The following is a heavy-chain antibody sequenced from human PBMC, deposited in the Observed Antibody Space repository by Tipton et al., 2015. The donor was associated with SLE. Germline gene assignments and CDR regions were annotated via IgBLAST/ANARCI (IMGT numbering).Heavy chain of an antibody. V-gene: IGHV4-39*07. Sequence: TLSLTCAVYGGSISSSSSYYWAWIRQPPGKGVEWIGEIYHSGSTHYNPSLKSRVTMSMDKSKNQFSLRLSSVTAADTAKYYCARDTGAIDYWGQGTLVTVSS. CDR3: ARDTGAIDY. J-gene: IGHJ4*02. CDR1: GGSISSSSSYY. CDR2: IYHSGST.